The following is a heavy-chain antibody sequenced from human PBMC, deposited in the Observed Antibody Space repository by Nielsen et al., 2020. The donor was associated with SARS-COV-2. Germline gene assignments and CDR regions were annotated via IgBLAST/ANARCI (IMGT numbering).Heavy chain of an antibody. CDR1: GGSFSGYY. J-gene: IGHJ4*02. CDR2: INHSGST. CDR3: ASVAQRVEDGNFDY. Sequence: SETLSLTCAVYGGSFSGYYWGWIRQPPGKGLEWIGEINHSGSTNYNPSLKSRVTISVDTSKNQFSLKLSSVTAADTAVYYCASVAQRVEDGNFDYWGQGTLVTVSS. V-gene: IGHV4-34*01.